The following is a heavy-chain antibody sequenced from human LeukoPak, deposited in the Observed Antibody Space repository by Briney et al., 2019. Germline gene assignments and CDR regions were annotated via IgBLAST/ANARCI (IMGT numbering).Heavy chain of an antibody. D-gene: IGHD3-3*01. Sequence: ASVKVSCKASGYTFTSYYMHWVRQAPGQGLEWMGIINPSGGSTSYAQKFQGRVTMTRDTFTSTVYMELSSLRSEDTAVYYCARDRGLRFLEWSNDYWGQGTLVTVSS. CDR1: GYTFTSYY. J-gene: IGHJ4*02. CDR3: ARDRGLRFLEWSNDY. CDR2: INPSGGST. V-gene: IGHV1-46*01.